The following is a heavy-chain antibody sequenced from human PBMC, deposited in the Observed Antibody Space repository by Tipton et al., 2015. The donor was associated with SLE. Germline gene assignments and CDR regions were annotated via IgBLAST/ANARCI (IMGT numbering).Heavy chain of an antibody. CDR3: ARVFGSWDAYYMDV. D-gene: IGHD6-13*01. Sequence: GSLRLSCATSGITVSSSYMSWVRQTPGKGLERVSTMYSDGRTFHADSVKGRFTISRDNSKNTPYLRLNSLRVDDTAVYFCARVFGSWDAYYMDVWGKGTTVTVSS. V-gene: IGHV3-66*01. CDR2: MYSDGRT. J-gene: IGHJ6*03. CDR1: GITVSSSY.